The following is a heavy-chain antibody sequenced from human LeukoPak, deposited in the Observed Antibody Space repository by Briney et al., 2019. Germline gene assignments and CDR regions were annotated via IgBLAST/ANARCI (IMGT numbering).Heavy chain of an antibody. CDR2: IYFTGST. CDR1: GGSISSSSYY. D-gene: IGHD2-2*01. CDR3: ARKPSTSWPIDY. J-gene: IGHJ4*02. V-gene: IGHV4-39*01. Sequence: PSETLSLTCTVSGGSISSSSYYWGWIRQPPGKGLEWIGSIYFTGSTYYNPSLKSRVTISVDTSKSQFSLKLSSVTAADTAVYYCARKPSTSWPIDYWGQGTLVTVSS.